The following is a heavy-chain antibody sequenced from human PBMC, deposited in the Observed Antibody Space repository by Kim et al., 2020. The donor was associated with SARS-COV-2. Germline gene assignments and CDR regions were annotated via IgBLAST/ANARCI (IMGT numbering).Heavy chain of an antibody. V-gene: IGHV1-18*01. J-gene: IGHJ6*03. CDR3: ARVQYYDFWSGYFSGGDCCPNYYYYYMDV. Sequence: ASVKVSCKASGYTFTSYGISWVRQAPGQGLEWMGWISAYNGNTNYAQKLQGRVTMTTDTSTSTAYMELRSLRSDDTAVYYCARVQYYDFWSGYFSGGDCCPNYYYYYMDVWGKGTTVTVSS. CDR1: GYTFTSYG. CDR2: ISAYNGNT. D-gene: IGHD3-3*01.